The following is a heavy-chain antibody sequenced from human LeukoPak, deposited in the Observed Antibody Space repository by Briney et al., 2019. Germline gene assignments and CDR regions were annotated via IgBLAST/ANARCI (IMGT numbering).Heavy chain of an antibody. D-gene: IGHD2-15*01. CDR2: IYYSGST. V-gene: IGHV4-61*05. Sequence: SETLSLTCTVSGGSISSSSYYWGWIRQPPGKGLEWIGYIYYSGSTNYNPSLKSRVTISVDTSKNQFSLKLSSVTAADTAVYYCARGGDGVVVVAGNFDYWGQGTLVIVSS. J-gene: IGHJ4*02. CDR1: GGSISSSSYY. CDR3: ARGGDGVVVVAGNFDY.